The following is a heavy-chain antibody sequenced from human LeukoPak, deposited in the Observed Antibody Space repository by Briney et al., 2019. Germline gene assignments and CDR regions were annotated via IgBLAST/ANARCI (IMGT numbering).Heavy chain of an antibody. Sequence: SETLSLTCTVSGGSISSSSYYWGWIRQPPGKGLEWIGSIYYSGSTYYNPSLKSRVTISVDTSKNQFSLKLSSVTAADTAVYYCASGSWGYYDSSGYYEPPFDYWGQGTLVTVSS. J-gene: IGHJ4*02. CDR1: GGSISSSSYY. D-gene: IGHD3-22*01. CDR2: IYYSGST. V-gene: IGHV4-39*01. CDR3: ASGSWGYYDSSGYYEPPFDY.